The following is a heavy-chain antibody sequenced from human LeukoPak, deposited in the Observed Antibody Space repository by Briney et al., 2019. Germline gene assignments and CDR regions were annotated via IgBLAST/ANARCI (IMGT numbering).Heavy chain of an antibody. CDR3: ARERDGRFFDY. CDR2: INQDGSEK. Sequence: GGSLRLSCAVSGPIFRSYWMSWVRQAPGKGLEWVANINQDGSEKYFVDSVKGRFTISRDNAKNSLHLQMNTLRAEDTAVYYCARERDGRFFDYWGQGTLVTVSS. J-gene: IGHJ4*02. V-gene: IGHV3-7*01. D-gene: IGHD5-24*01. CDR1: GPIFRSYW.